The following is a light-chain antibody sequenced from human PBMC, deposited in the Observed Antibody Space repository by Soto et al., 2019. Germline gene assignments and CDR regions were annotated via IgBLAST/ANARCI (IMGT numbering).Light chain of an antibody. CDR1: QSVSSN. V-gene: IGKV3-15*01. CDR2: GAS. J-gene: IGKJ4*02. CDR3: QQYKNWPPLT. Sequence: EIVMTKSPATLSVSPGERATLSCSASQSVSSNLAWYQQKPGQAPRLLIYGASTRATGIPARFSASGSGTEFNLAISSLQSEDFAVYYCQQYKNWPPLTCGGGTKVEIK.